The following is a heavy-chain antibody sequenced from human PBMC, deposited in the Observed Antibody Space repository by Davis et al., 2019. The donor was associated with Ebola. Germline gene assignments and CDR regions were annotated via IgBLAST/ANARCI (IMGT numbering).Heavy chain of an antibody. J-gene: IGHJ6*03. CDR2: INHSGST. CDR3: ARQRNVDTAMAFYYYYYYMDV. V-gene: IGHV4-34*01. Sequence: SETLSLTFAVYGGSFRGYYWSWIRQPPGKGLEWIGEINHSGSTNYNPSLKSRVTISVDTSKNQFSLKLSSVTAADTAVYYCARQRNVDTAMAFYYYYYYMDVWGKGTTVTVSS. CDR1: GGSFRGYY. D-gene: IGHD5-18*01.